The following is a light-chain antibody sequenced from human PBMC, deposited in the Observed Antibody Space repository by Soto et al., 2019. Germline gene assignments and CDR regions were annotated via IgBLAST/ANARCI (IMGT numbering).Light chain of an antibody. Sequence: DIQMTHSPASLSASVGDSVTIACRASQSISSYLNWYHQKQGKAHKXLIYAASSLQSGVPSRFSGSGSGTDLTITISRLQPEDVATDYCQQRYSTPHTFGQGTKVDIK. V-gene: IGKV1-39*01. CDR1: QSISSY. CDR2: AAS. J-gene: IGKJ1*01. CDR3: QQRYSTPHT.